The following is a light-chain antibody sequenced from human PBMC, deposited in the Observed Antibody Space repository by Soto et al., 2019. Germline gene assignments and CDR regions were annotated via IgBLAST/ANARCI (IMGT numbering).Light chain of an antibody. J-gene: IGKJ4*01. V-gene: IGKV4-1*01. CDR1: QSVLYSSNNKIY. Sequence: DIVMTQSPHSLAVSLGERATINCKSSQSVLYSSNNKIYLAGYQQKPGQPPKLLIYWASTRESGVPYRFSGSGSGTEYCHKIRSLQAEDAAVYYGEPYYSTPLTFGGGTKVDI. CDR3: EPYYSTPLT. CDR2: WAS.